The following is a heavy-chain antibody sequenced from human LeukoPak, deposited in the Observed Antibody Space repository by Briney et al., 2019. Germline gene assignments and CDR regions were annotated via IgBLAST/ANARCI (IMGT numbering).Heavy chain of an antibody. CDR3: AKGGSNNWSFDN. V-gene: IGHV3-74*01. D-gene: IGHD1-1*01. CDR1: GFTFRKYW. CDR2: INPDDGST. Sequence: TGGSLRLSCAASGFTFRKYWLHWVRHAPGKGLVWVSRINPDDGSTSYADSVKGRFTIYRDNSKSTLYLQMNSLRPEDTAVYYCAKGGSNNWSFDNWGQGTLVTVSS. J-gene: IGHJ4*02.